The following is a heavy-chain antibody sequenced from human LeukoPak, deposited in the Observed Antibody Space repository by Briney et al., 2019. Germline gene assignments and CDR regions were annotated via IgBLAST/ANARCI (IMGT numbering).Heavy chain of an antibody. CDR3: ARQYYDILTDPNYFDS. CDR2: ILPGNSDT. D-gene: IGHD3-9*01. Sequence: GESLKISCKGSGYSFSNYWIGWVRQMPGKGLEWVGMILPGNSDTRYSPSLQGQVTMSADKSISTAYLQWSSLKAADTAMYYCARQYYDILTDPNYFDSWGQGALVTVSS. J-gene: IGHJ4*02. CDR1: GYSFSNYW. V-gene: IGHV5-51*01.